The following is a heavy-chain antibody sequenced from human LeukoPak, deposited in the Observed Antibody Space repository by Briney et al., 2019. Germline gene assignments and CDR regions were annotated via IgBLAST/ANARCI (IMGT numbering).Heavy chain of an antibody. CDR3: ARDPPDSSGYYYVN. J-gene: IGHJ4*02. CDR1: GYTFTGYY. Sequence: ASVKVSCKASGYTFTGYYMHWVRQAPGQGLEWMGWINPNSGGTNYAQKFQGRVTMTRDTSISTAYMELSRLRSDDTAVYYCARDPPDSSGYYYVNWGQGTLVTVSS. V-gene: IGHV1-2*02. CDR2: INPNSGGT. D-gene: IGHD3-22*01.